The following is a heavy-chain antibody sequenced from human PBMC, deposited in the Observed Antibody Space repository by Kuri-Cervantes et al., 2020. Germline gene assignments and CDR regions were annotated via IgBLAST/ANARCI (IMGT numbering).Heavy chain of an antibody. J-gene: IGHJ4*02. V-gene: IGHV4-39*07. CDR2: IYHSGST. CDR3: ARDLFPTAMVTGLDY. D-gene: IGHD5-18*01. CDR1: GGSISSSSYY. Sequence: GSLRLSCTVSGGSISSSSYYWGWIRQPPGKGLEWIGEIYHSGSTNYNPSLKSRVTISVDKSKNQFSLKLSSVTAADTAVYYCARDLFPTAMVTGLDYWGQGTLVTVSS.